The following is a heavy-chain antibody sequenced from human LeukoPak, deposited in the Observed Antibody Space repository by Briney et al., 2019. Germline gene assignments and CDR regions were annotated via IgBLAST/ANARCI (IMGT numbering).Heavy chain of an antibody. CDR1: GYTFTSYG. D-gene: IGHD6-19*01. V-gene: IGHV1-18*01. J-gene: IGHJ3*02. CDR3: ARERRSYSSNDAFDI. CDR2: ISAYNGNT. Sequence: ASVKVSCKASGYTFTSYGINWVRQAPGQGLEWMGWISAYNGNTNYAQKLQGRVTMTTDTSTSTAYMELRSLRSDDTAVYYCARERRSYSSNDAFDIWGQGTMVTVSS.